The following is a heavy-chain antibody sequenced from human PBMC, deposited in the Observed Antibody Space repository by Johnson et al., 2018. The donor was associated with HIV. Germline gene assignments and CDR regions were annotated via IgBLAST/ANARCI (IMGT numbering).Heavy chain of an antibody. Sequence: QEQLVESGGGVVQPGRSLRLSCAASGFTFSSYAMHWVRQAPGKGLEWVAVISYDGSNKYYADSVKGRFTISRDNSKNTLYLQMNSLRAEDTAVYYCARVRIGRENAFDIWGQGTMVTVSS. V-gene: IGHV3-30*04. CDR3: ARVRIGRENAFDI. J-gene: IGHJ3*02. CDR1: GFTFSSYA. D-gene: IGHD1-26*01. CDR2: ISYDGSNK.